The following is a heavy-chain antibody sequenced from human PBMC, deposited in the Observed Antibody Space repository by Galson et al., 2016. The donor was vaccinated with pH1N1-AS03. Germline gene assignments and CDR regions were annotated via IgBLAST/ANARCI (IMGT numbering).Heavy chain of an antibody. V-gene: IGHV4-30-2*01. J-gene: IGHJ5*02. D-gene: IGHD2-15*01. CDR3: ARGYCSVGSCLVLHWFDA. Sequence: NDYNPSLKSRVTIASDRSKNQFSLELNSVTAADTAVYYCARGYCSVGSCLVLHWFDAWGQGILVTVSS. CDR2: N.